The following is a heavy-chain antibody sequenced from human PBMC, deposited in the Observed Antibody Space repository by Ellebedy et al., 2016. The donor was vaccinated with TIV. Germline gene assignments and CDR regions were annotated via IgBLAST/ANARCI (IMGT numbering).Heavy chain of an antibody. J-gene: IGHJ4*02. D-gene: IGHD5-12*01. CDR3: ARDDNYDAEVIDY. CDR1: GFTFRSYS. CDR2: ISSSGSPI. Sequence: GESLKISCAVSGFTFRSYSMNWVRQAPGKGLEWVSYISSSGSPIHYADSVKGRFSISRDNAKNSLYLQMNSLRDEDTAVCYCARDDNYDAEVIDYWGQGTVVTVSS. V-gene: IGHV3-48*02.